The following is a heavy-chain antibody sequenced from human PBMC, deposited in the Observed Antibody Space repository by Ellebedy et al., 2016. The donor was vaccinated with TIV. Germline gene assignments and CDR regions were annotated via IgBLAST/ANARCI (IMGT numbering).Heavy chain of an antibody. CDR1: GYSFTSYW. D-gene: IGHD3-22*01. CDR2: IYPGDSDT. CDR3: ARLRWAYYDSSGYCFDY. V-gene: IGHV5-51*01. J-gene: IGHJ4*02. Sequence: GESLKISXTGSGYSFTSYWIGWVRQMPGKGLEWMGIIYPGDSDTRYSPSFQGQVTISADKSISTAYLQWSSLKASDTAMYYCARLRWAYYDSSGYCFDYWGQGTLVTVSS.